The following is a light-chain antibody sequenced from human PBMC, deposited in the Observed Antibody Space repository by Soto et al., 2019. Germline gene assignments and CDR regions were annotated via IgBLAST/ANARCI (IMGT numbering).Light chain of an antibody. V-gene: IGKV3-20*01. Sequence: EIVWTQSPGTLSLSPGERATLSCMASQSVTNSLAWYQQKPGQAPRLLIHGASTRATGIADRFSGSGSGTDFTLTISRLEPEDFEVYYCQLYGTSPKTFGQGTKVDIK. CDR2: GAS. CDR3: QLYGTSPKT. J-gene: IGKJ1*01. CDR1: QSVTNS.